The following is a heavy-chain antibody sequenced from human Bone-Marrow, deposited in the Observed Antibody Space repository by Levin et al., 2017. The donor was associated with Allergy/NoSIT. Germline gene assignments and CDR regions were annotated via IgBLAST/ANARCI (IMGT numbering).Heavy chain of an antibody. V-gene: IGHV3-30-3*02. D-gene: IGHD5-24*01. CDR2: ISYDGGTK. Sequence: GGSLRLSCAASGFTFSSYAMHWVRQAPGKGLEWVALISYDGGTKYYADSVQGRFIISRDNSQKTLYLQLSSLRLEDTAMYFCAKDLGDGYNAWGAFDVWGQGTIVTVSS. J-gene: IGHJ3*01. CDR3: AKDLGDGYNAWGAFDV. CDR1: GFTFSSYA.